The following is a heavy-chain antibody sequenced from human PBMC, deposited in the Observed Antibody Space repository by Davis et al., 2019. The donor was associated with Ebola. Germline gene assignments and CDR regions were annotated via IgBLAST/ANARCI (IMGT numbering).Heavy chain of an antibody. V-gene: IGHV4-39*01. J-gene: IGHJ4*02. D-gene: IGHD6-19*01. CDR2: IYHSGST. Sequence: WVRQAPGKGLEWIGSIYHSGSTFYNPSLKSRITISVDTSKNKLSLKLRSVTAADMAVYYCARPRGDSSGWYHNFQYWGQGTLVTVSS. CDR3: ARPRGDSSGWYHNFQY.